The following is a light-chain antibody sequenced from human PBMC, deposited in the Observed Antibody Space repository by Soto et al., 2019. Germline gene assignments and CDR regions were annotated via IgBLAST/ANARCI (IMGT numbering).Light chain of an antibody. V-gene: IGKV1-5*01. CDR1: QSINSW. J-gene: IGKJ1*01. CDR2: DAS. Sequence: DIQMTQSPSTLSASVGDRVTITCRASQSINSWLAWYQQKPGKAPNLLIYDASNLESGDPSRFSGSGSGTEFTLTITSLQPGDFATYYCQQYHALWTFGQGTKVEIK. CDR3: QQYHALWT.